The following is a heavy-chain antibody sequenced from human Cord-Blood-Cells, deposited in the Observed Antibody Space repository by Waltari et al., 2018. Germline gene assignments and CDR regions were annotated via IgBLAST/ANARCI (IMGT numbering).Heavy chain of an antibody. J-gene: IGHJ4*02. Sequence: QVQLQESGPGLVKPSATLSLTCPVSGGSISSSYWSWIRQPPGKGLEWIGYTHYSGSTNYNPSLKSRVTISVDTSKNQFSLKLSSVTAADTAVYYCARAGYFDYWGQGTLVTVSS. CDR1: GGSISSSY. CDR3: ARAGYFDY. V-gene: IGHV4-59*01. CDR2: THYSGST.